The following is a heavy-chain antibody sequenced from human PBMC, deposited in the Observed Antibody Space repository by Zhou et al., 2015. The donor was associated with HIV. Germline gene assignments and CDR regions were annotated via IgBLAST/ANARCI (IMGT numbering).Heavy chain of an antibody. J-gene: IGHJ2*01. V-gene: IGHV3-9*01. CDR2: ISWNSGSI. D-gene: IGHD3-3*02. Sequence: EVQLVESGGGLVQPGRSLRLSCAASGFTFDDYAMHWVRQAPGKGLEWVSGISWNSGSIGYADSVKGRFTISRDNAKSTLYLQMDSLRAEDTAVYYCARDPTPAFRGWYFDLWGRGTLLTVSS. CDR1: GFTFDDYA. CDR3: ARDPTPAFRGWYFDL.